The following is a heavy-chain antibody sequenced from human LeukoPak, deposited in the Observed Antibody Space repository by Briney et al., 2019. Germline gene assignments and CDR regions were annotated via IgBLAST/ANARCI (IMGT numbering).Heavy chain of an antibody. CDR1: GYTFTGYY. D-gene: IGHD6-13*01. V-gene: IGHV1-2*02. CDR2: INPNSGGS. Sequence: ASVKVSCKASGYTFTGYYMHWVRQAPGQGLEWMGWINPNSGGSNYAQKFQGRVTMTRDTSISTAYMELSRLRSDDTAVYYCARFLSKQQLSDYWGQGTLVPVSS. J-gene: IGHJ4*02. CDR3: ARFLSKQQLSDY.